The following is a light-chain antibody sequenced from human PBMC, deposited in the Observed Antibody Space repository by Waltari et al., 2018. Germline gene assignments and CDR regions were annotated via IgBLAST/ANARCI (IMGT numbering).Light chain of an antibody. J-gene: IGKJ2*01. CDR1: QSITSVF. Sequence: DIVLTQSPGTLSLSPGERVTLSCRASQSITSVFLAWYQQKPGPAPRLLIYAASSRAAGIPDRFSGSGSGTDFSLTIRRLEPEDSGVYYCQQYGTSRYTFGQGTKLEI. CDR2: AAS. V-gene: IGKV3-20*01. CDR3: QQYGTSRYT.